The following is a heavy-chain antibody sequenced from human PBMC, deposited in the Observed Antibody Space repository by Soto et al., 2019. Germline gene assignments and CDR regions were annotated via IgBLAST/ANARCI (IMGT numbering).Heavy chain of an antibody. Sequence: SETLSLTCTVSGGSISSYYWSWIRQPPGKGLEWIGYIYYSGSTNYNPSLKSRVTISVGTSKNQLSLKLSSVTAADTAVYYCARRYGYYFDYWGQGTLVTSPQ. CDR1: GGSISSYY. J-gene: IGHJ4*02. CDR3: ARRYGYYFDY. CDR2: IYYSGST. V-gene: IGHV4-59*08. D-gene: IGHD4-17*01.